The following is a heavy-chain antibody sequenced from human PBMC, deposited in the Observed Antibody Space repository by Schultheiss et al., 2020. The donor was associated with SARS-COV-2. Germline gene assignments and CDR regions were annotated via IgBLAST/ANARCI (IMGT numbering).Heavy chain of an antibody. CDR3: ATASVGANDY. Sequence: ASVKVSCKASGYTFTSYDINWVRQATGQGLEWMGWMNPNSGGTNYAQKLQGRVTMTRDTSISTAYMELSSLRSEDTAVYYCATASVGANDYWGQGTLVTVSS. D-gene: IGHD1-26*01. J-gene: IGHJ4*02. V-gene: IGHV1-8*01. CDR2: MNPNSGGT. CDR1: GYTFTSYD.